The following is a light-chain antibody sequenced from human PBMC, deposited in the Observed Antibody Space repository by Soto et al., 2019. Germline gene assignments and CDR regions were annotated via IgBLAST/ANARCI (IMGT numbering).Light chain of an antibody. V-gene: IGLV2-14*01. CDR2: DVT. CDR3: GAYATGGAYV. J-gene: IGLJ1*01. CDR1: SSDVGGYNA. Sequence: QSALTQPASVSGSPGQSITISCTGTSSDVGGYNAVSWYQQHPGKAPKLMIYDVTNRPSGASNRFSGSKSGNTASLTISGLQAADEADYYCGAYATGGAYVFGTGTKLTVL.